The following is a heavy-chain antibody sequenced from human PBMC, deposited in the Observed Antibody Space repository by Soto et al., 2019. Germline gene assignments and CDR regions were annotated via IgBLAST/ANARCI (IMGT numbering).Heavy chain of an antibody. Sequence: GGSLRLSCAASGFTFSSYAMHWVRQAPGKGLEWVAVISYDGSNKYYADSVKGRFTISRDNSKNTLYLQMNSLRAEDTAVYYCAREYYDFWSGYYYYYYGMDVWGQGTTVTVSS. CDR2: ISYDGSNK. D-gene: IGHD3-3*01. CDR1: GFTFSSYA. V-gene: IGHV3-30-3*01. J-gene: IGHJ6*02. CDR3: AREYYDFWSGYYYYYYGMDV.